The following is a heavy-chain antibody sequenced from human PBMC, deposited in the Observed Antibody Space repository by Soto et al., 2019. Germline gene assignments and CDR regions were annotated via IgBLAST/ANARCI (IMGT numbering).Heavy chain of an antibody. V-gene: IGHV4-61*01. D-gene: IGHD4-17*01. CDR3: ARTTAVPNTLRSRYFFDY. CDR1: GGSVSDKTYY. J-gene: IGHJ4*02. CDR2: VYYSGTT. Sequence: SDTLSLTCSVSGGSVSDKTYYWSWIRQPPGKRLEWIGYVYYSGTTNYNPSLKSRVTISVDLSKNRFSLRLSSVTTADTALYYCARTTAVPNTLRSRYFFDYWGQGTRVNVSS.